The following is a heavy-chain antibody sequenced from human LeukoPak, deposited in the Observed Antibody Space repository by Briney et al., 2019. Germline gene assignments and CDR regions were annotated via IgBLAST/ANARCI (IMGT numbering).Heavy chain of an antibody. CDR1: GGTFSSYA. CDR3: AKRGYSGYDDYYYGMDV. J-gene: IGHJ6*02. Sequence: SVKVSCKASGGTFSSYAISWVRQAPGQGLEWMGRIIPISGIANYAQKFQGRVTITADKSTSTAYMELSSLRSEDTAVYYCAKRGYSGYDDYYYGMDVWGQGTTVTVSS. V-gene: IGHV1-69*04. D-gene: IGHD5-12*01. CDR2: IIPISGIA.